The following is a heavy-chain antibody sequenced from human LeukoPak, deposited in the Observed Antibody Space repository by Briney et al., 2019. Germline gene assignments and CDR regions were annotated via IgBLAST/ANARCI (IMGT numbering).Heavy chain of an antibody. V-gene: IGHV4-34*01. Sequence: SETLSLTCAVYGGSFSGYYWSWIRQPPGKGLEWIGEINHSGSTNYNPSLKSRVTISVDTSKNQFSLKLSSVTAADTAAYYCARGRDYYGSGSYYPYYFDYWGQGTLVTVSS. CDR1: GGSFSGYY. D-gene: IGHD3-10*01. CDR2: INHSGST. CDR3: ARGRDYYGSGSYYPYYFDY. J-gene: IGHJ4*02.